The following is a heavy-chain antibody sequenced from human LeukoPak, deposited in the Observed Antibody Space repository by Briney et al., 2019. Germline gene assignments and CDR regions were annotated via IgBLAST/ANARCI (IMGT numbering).Heavy chain of an antibody. CDR3: ARVGYCSGGSCYNFDY. CDR2: IYHSGST. V-gene: IGHV4-38-2*02. D-gene: IGHD2-15*01. Sequence: SETLSLTCTVSGYSISSGYYWGWIRQPPGKGLEWIGSIYHSGSTYYNPSLKSRVTISVDTSKNQFSLKLSSVTAADTAVYYCARVGYCSGGSCYNFDYWGQGTLVTVSS. CDR1: GYSISSGYY. J-gene: IGHJ4*02.